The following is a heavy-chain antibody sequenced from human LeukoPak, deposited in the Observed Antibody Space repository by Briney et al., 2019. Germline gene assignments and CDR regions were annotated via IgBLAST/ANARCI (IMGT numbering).Heavy chain of an antibody. J-gene: IGHJ4*02. Sequence: GGSLRLSCAASGFTFSSYGMHWVGQAPGKGLEWVSLIWYDGSNKYYADSVKGRFTISRDNSKNTLYLQMNSLRAEDTAVYYCARDWGKGDYWGQGTLVTVSS. V-gene: IGHV3-33*01. CDR2: IWYDGSNK. CDR1: GFTFSSYG. CDR3: ARDWGKGDY. D-gene: IGHD3-16*01.